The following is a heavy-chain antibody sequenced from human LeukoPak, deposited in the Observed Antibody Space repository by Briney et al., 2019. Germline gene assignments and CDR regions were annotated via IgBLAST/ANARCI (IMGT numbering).Heavy chain of an antibody. CDR2: IYSGGTT. J-gene: IGHJ6*02. CDR1: EFTVSSNY. V-gene: IGHV3-53*01. D-gene: IGHD3-10*01. CDR3: ARCKTYGSGSYCYYGMDV. Sequence: SGGSLRLSCAASEFTVSSNYMTCVRQAPGKGLEWVSVIYSGGTTYYADSVKGRFTISRDNSKNTLYLQMNSLRAEDTAVYYCARCKTYGSGSYCYYGMDVWGQGTTVTVSS.